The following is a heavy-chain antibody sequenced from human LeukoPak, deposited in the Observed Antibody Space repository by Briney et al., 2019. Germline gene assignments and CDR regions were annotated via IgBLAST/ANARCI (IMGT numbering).Heavy chain of an antibody. CDR2: INWNGGST. CDR1: GFXFDNYG. Sequence: GGSLRLSCAASGFXFDNYGMSWVRQAPGKGLEWVSGINWNGGSTGYADSVKGRFTISRDNAKNSLYLQMNSLRAEDTALYYCARGGTKSDFDYWGQGTLVTVSS. CDR3: ARGGTKSDFDY. J-gene: IGHJ4*02. D-gene: IGHD3-16*01. V-gene: IGHV3-20*04.